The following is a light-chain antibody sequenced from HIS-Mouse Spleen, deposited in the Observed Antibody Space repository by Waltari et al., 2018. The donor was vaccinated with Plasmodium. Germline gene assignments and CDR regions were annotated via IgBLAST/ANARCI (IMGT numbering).Light chain of an antibody. CDR1: KLGYKY. Sequence: SYELTQPHSVSVSHGQTASITCSGDKLGYKYACWYQHKPGQSPVLVIYQDSKRPSGIPERFSGSNSGNTATLTISGTQAMDEADYYCQAWDSSTVVFGGGTKLTVL. V-gene: IGLV3-1*01. CDR3: QAWDSSTVV. J-gene: IGLJ2*01. CDR2: QDS.